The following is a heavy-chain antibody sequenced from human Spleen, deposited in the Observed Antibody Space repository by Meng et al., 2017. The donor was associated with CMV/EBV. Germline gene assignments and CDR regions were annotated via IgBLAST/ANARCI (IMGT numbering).Heavy chain of an antibody. J-gene: IGHJ6*02. V-gene: IGHV1-2*02. D-gene: IGHD3-3*01. CDR1: GYTFTGYY. CDR2: VNPKGGGT. Sequence: ASVKVSCKASGYTFTGYYMHWVRQAPGQGLEWMGWVNPKGGGTNYAQKFQGRVTMTRDTSISTAYMELSSLRSEDTAVYYCARDFWSGNSLYGMDVWGQGTTVTVSS. CDR3: ARDFWSGNSLYGMDV.